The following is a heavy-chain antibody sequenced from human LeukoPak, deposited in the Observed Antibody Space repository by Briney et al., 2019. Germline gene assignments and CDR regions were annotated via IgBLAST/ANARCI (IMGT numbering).Heavy chain of an antibody. CDR2: IIPILWIA. D-gene: IGHD3-10*01. V-gene: IGHV1-69*04. CDR1: GGTFNSYA. Sequence: SVKVSCKASGGTFNSYAISWGRQAPGQGLEWRGRIIPILWIANYAQKFQGRVTITADKSTRTAYMELSSLRSEDSAVYYCARGGMVRGLAENDWGQGTLVTVSS. J-gene: IGHJ4*02. CDR3: ARGGMVRGLAEND.